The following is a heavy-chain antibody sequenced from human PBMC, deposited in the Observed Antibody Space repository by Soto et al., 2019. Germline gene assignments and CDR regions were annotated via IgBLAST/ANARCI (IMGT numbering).Heavy chain of an antibody. J-gene: IGHJ6*02. D-gene: IGHD3-3*02. CDR3: ARDKDRQQLGGNYYYGIDV. CDR1: GGTFGNSA. Sequence: QVQLVQSGAEVKKPGSSVTVSCKASGGTFGNSAVSWVRQDPGQGLEWMGGIIPIFRTPDYAQKFQGRVTITADESTSTVYMELTSLRSEDTAVYYCARDKDRQQLGGNYYYGIDVWGQGTTVTVSS. CDR2: IIPIFRTP. V-gene: IGHV1-69*12.